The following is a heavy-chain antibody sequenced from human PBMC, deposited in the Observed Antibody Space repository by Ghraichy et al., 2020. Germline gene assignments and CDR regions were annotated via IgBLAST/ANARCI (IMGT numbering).Heavy chain of an antibody. Sequence: GGSLRLSCAASGFTFSNYAMNWVRQAPGKGLEWVSAISGSGVSTYYADSVKGRFTISRDNSKNTLYLQMNSLRAEDTAVYYCAKSGHSSLQFYFGSWGRGSLVSVSS. CDR3: AKSGHSSLQFYFGS. J-gene: IGHJ4*02. D-gene: IGHD6-6*01. CDR1: GFTFSNYA. CDR2: ISGSGVST. V-gene: IGHV3-23*01.